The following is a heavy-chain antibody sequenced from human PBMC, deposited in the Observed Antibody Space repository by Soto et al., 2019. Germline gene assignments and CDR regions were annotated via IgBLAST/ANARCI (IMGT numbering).Heavy chain of an antibody. CDR1: GFTFSNFG. V-gene: IGHV3-33*01. J-gene: IGHJ4*02. CDR3: ARDPGKDEDMDY. CDR2: IWHDGKNK. Sequence: QVQVVESGGGVVQPGRSLRLSCAASGFTFSNFGMHWVRQAPGKGLEWVAVIWHDGKNKYYADSAKGRFTISRDNSKNTLYLEMNSLTAEDKAVYYCARDPGKDEDMDYWGQGTLVTVSS.